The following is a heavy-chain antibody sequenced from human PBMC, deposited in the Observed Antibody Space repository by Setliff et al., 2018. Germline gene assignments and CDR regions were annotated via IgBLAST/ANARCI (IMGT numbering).Heavy chain of an antibody. Sequence: GASVKVSCKASGGTFSSYAITWVRQAHGQGLEWMGGIIPIFGTAKYAQKFQGRVTITADQSTRTAYMELSSLRSEDTAVYYCAIPSSGNFYFDYWGQGTLVTVSS. D-gene: IGHD1-26*01. CDR3: AIPSSGNFYFDY. J-gene: IGHJ4*02. V-gene: IGHV1-69*13. CDR1: GGTFSSYA. CDR2: IIPIFGTA.